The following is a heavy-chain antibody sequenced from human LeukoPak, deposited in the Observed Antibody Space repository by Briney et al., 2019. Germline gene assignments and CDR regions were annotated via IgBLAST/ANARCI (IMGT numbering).Heavy chain of an antibody. CDR1: GFTFSSRA. J-gene: IGHJ4*02. V-gene: IGHV3-23*01. D-gene: IGHD2-21*02. CDR3: AKEIGYCGGDCFSAIDS. Sequence: GGSLRLSCAASGFTFSSRAMNWVRQAPGKGLEWVSGISPSGETTYYADSVKGRFTISGDNSKSTLFLQMNSLRAEDTAVYYCAKEIGYCGGDCFSAIDSWGQGTLVTVSS. CDR2: ISPSGETT.